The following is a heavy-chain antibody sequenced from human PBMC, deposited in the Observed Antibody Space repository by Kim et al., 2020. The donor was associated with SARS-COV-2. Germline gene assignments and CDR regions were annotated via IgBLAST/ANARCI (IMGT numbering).Heavy chain of an antibody. CDR3: ARVLDCSSTSCYWVFD. CDR1: GGSISSSSYY. J-gene: IGHJ4*01. V-gene: IGHV4-39*07. CDR2: IYYSGST. Sequence: SETLSLTCTVSGGSISSSSYYWGWIRQPPGKGLEWIGSIYYSGSTYYNPSLKSRVTISVDTSKNQFSLKLSSVTAADTAVYYCARVLDCSSTSCYWVFD. D-gene: IGHD2-2*01.